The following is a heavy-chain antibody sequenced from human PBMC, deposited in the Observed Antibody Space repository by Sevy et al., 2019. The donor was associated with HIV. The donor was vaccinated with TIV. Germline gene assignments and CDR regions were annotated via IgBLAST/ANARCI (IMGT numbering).Heavy chain of an antibody. CDR3: ARVGVTTVDY. CDR2: IYYSGST. CDR1: GGSISSGGYY. D-gene: IGHD4-4*01. Sequence: SETLSLTCTVSGGSISSGGYYWSWIRQHPGKGLEWIGYIYYSGSTYYNPSLKSRVAISVDTSKNQFSLKLSSVTAADTAVYYCARVGVTTVDYWGQGTLVTVSS. J-gene: IGHJ4*02. V-gene: IGHV4-31*03.